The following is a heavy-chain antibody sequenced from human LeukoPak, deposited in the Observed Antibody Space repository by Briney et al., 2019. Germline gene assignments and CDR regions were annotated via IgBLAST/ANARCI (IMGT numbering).Heavy chain of an antibody. CDR1: GGSISNSSFY. CDR3: ARGPRAGIDY. J-gene: IGHJ4*02. V-gene: IGHV4-39*07. Sequence: SETLSLTCTVSGGSISNSSFYWGWIRQPPGKGLECIASISYPGSTFYNPSLKSRVTISVDTSKNQFSLRLSSVTAADTAVYYCARGPRAGIDYWGQGTLVTVSS. CDR2: ISYPGST.